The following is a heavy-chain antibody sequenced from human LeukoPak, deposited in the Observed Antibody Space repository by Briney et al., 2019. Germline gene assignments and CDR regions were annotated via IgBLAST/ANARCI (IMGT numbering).Heavy chain of an antibody. Sequence: PGGSLRLSCAASGFPFSSYCVSWVRQAPGKGLEWVANIKQDGSEKYYVDSVKGRFTISRDNAKNSLFLQMNSLRAEDTAVYYCASLASIVATYWGQGTLVTVSS. CDR3: ASLASIVATY. J-gene: IGHJ4*02. CDR1: GFPFSSYC. CDR2: IKQDGSEK. D-gene: IGHD5-12*01. V-gene: IGHV3-7*01.